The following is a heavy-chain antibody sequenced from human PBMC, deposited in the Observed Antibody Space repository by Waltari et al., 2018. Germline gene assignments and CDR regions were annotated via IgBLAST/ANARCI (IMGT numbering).Heavy chain of an antibody. CDR2: INHSGST. CDR3: ARGAMVRGVSADY. D-gene: IGHD3-10*01. Sequence: QVQLQQWGAGLLKPSETLSLTCAVYGGSFRGYYWSWIRQPPGKGLEWIGEINHSGSTNYNPSLKRRVSISVDTSKNQFSLKLSSGTAADTAVYYCARGAMVRGVSADYWGQGTLVTVSS. V-gene: IGHV4-34*01. CDR1: GGSFRGYY. J-gene: IGHJ4*02.